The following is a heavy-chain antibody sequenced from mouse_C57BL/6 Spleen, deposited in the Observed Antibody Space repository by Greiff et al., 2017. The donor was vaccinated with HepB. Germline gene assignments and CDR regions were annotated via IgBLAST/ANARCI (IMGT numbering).Heavy chain of an antibody. CDR3: ARDRLYYGSSYWYFDV. V-gene: IGHV5-16*01. Sequence: EVQLVESEGGLVQPGSSMKLSCTASGFTFSDYYMAWVRQVPEKGLEWVANINYDGSSTYYLDSLKSRFIISRDNAKNILYLQMSSLKSEDTATYYCARDRLYYGSSYWYFDVWGTGTTVTVSS. J-gene: IGHJ1*03. CDR1: GFTFSDYY. CDR2: INYDGSST. D-gene: IGHD1-1*01.